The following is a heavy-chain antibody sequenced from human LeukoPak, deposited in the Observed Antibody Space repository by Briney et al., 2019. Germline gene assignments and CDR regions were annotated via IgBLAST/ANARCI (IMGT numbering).Heavy chain of an antibody. CDR2: INQDGTEK. CDR1: GFTFTTYW. V-gene: IGHV3-7*03. J-gene: IGHJ4*02. Sequence: PGESLRLSCAASGFTFTTYWMSWVRQAPGKGLGWVASINQDGTEKYYVDSVKGRFTISRDYAKKSLFLQMNSLRAEDTAVYYCAKAFMAKYYDFWSGYRGPFDYWGQGTLVTVSS. D-gene: IGHD3-3*01. CDR3: AKAFMAKYYDFWSGYRGPFDY.